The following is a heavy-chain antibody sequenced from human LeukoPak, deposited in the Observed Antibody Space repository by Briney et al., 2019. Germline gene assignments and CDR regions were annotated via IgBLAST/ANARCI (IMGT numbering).Heavy chain of an antibody. CDR1: GFTFSSYA. Sequence: GGSLRLSCAASGFTFSSYAMSWVRQAPGKGLEWVSAISGSGGSTHYAVSVRGRFTISRDNSKNTLYLQMNSLRAQDTAVYYCAKSPLQMAAANFDYWSQGTLVAVSS. CDR3: AKSPLQMAAANFDY. J-gene: IGHJ4*02. D-gene: IGHD6-13*01. CDR2: ISGSGGST. V-gene: IGHV3-23*01.